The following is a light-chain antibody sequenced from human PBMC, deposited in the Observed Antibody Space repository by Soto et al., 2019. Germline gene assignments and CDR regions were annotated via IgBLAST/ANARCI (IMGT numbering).Light chain of an antibody. CDR3: QQLNSYPWT. CDR1: QGISSY. J-gene: IGKJ1*01. CDR2: AAS. Sequence: DIQLTQSPSFLSASVGDRVTITCRASQGISSYLAWYQQKPGKAPKLLIYAASTLQSGVPSRFSGSGSGTEFTLTISSRQPEDFATYYCQQLNSYPWTFVQGTKVEIK. V-gene: IGKV1-9*01.